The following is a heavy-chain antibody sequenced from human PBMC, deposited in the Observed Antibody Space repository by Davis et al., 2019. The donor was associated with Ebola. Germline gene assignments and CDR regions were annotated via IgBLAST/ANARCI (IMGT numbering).Heavy chain of an antibody. Sequence: GGSLRLSCAASGFTFSSYAMSWVRQAPGKGLEWVSAISGSGGSTYYADSVKGRFTISRDNSKNTLYLQMNSLRAEDTAVYYCARGYYYDSSGYYLKLIRSRYEFDYWGQGTLVTVSS. V-gene: IGHV3-23*01. D-gene: IGHD3-22*01. CDR1: GFTFSSYA. J-gene: IGHJ4*02. CDR3: ARGYYYDSSGYYLKLIRSRYEFDY. CDR2: ISGSGGST.